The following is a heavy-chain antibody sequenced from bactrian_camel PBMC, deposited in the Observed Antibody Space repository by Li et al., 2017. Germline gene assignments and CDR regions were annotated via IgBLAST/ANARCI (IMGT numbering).Heavy chain of an antibody. D-gene: IGHD1*01. CDR2: IAVDGTA. V-gene: IGHV3S53*01. Sequence: HVQLVESGGGSVQAGGSLRLSCVVSGSSSTCMGWFRRPPGKEREGVADIAVDGTARYADSVKGRLTISQNVAEHTLYLQMNSLTPEDTAMYYCGLQAGYCDSGRSIWWGQGTQVTVS. J-gene: IGHJ4*01. CDR3: GLQAGYCDSGRSIW. CDR1: GSSSTC.